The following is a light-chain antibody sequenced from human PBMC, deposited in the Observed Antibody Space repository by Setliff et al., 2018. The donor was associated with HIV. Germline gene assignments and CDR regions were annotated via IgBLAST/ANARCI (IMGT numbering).Light chain of an antibody. Sequence: QTVVTQEPSLTVSPGGTVTLTCTSSAGPVTSAHYPSWFQQKPGQAPRPLIYSTRNKHSWTPARFSGSLLGGKPALTLSGVQPEDEAEYYCLIYEGGSCVFGLGTKSPS. CDR3: LIYEGGSCV. J-gene: IGLJ1*01. CDR1: AGPVTSAHY. V-gene: IGLV7-43*01. CDR2: STR.